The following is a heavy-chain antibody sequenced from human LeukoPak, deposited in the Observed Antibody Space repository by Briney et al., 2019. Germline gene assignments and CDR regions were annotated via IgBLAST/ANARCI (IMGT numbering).Heavy chain of an antibody. CDR2: IYPRDGST. CDR3: ARGQEGFDY. V-gene: IGHV1-46*01. J-gene: IGHJ4*02. Sequence: PGASVKVSCKASGYTFTSNYIHWVRQAPGQGLEWMGMIYPRDGSTSYAQKFQGRVTVTRDTSTSTVHMELSGLRSEDTAVYYCARGQEGFDYWGQGTLVTVSS. CDR1: GYTFTSNY.